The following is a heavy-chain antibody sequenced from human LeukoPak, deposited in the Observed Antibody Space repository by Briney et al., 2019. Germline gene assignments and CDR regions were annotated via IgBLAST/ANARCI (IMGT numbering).Heavy chain of an antibody. CDR3: VNSGWAFYHMDV. J-gene: IGHJ6*03. CDR1: QITFSSNG. CDR2: IRYDGNSK. Sequence: GGSLRLSCAASQITFSSNGMHWVRQAPGKGLEWVAFIRYDGNSKYYADSVKDRFTIFRDNSKNTLNLQMNSLRVEDTAVYYCVNSGWAFYHMDVWGKGTTVTVSS. D-gene: IGHD6-19*01. V-gene: IGHV3-30*02.